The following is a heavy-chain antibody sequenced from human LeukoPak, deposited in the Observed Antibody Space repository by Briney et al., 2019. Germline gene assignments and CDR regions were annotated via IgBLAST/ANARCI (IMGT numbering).Heavy chain of an antibody. CDR1: GFSFSSYA. Sequence: PGGSLRLSCAASGFSFSSYAMSWVRQAPGKGLEWVANIKQDGSEKYYVDSVKGRFTISRDNAKNSLYLQMNSLRAEDTAVYYCARDPGSSWGQGTLVTVSS. J-gene: IGHJ4*02. V-gene: IGHV3-7*01. CDR3: ARDPGSS. CDR2: IKQDGSEK. D-gene: IGHD6-13*01.